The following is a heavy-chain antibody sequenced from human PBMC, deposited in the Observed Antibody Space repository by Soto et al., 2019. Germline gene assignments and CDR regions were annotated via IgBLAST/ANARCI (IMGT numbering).Heavy chain of an antibody. D-gene: IGHD4-17*01. CDR3: ARDYGDYYFDF. CDR2: IWYDGSNK. Sequence: GGSLRLSCAASGFTFSSYGMHWVRQAPGKGLEWVAVIWYDGSNKYYADSVKGRFTISRDNSKNTLYLQMNSLRAEDTAVYYCARDYGDYYFDFWGQGTLVTVSS. CDR1: GFTFSSYG. V-gene: IGHV3-33*01. J-gene: IGHJ4*02.